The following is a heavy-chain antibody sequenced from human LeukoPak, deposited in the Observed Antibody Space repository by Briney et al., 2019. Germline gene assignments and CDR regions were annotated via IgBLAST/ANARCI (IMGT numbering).Heavy chain of an antibody. D-gene: IGHD3-10*01. CDR3: AKEVRESAWFYFDY. CDR1: GFTFTTDA. CDR2: IRSSGETT. V-gene: IGHV3-23*01. J-gene: IGHJ4*02. Sequence: GGSLRLSCAAPGFTFTTDAMSWVRQAPGKGLEWVSSIRSSGETTYYADSVKGRFTISRDNSRNTLYLQMDSLRSEDTAVYYCAKEVRESAWFYFDYWGQGTLATVSS.